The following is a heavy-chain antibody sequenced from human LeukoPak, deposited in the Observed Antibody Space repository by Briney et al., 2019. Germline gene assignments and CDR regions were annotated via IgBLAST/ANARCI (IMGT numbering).Heavy chain of an antibody. J-gene: IGHJ5*02. D-gene: IGHD2-2*02. CDR1: GFTFTSYD. CDR3: VRDGEGAAISVNSWFDP. Sequence: GSVKVSCKASGFTFTSYDINGVRQASGQGLEGMGWMNPNNGNTGYAQKFQGRVIMTRDTSISTAYMELRGLRSEDTAVYYCVRDGEGAAISVNSWFDPWGQGPLVTVSS. CDR2: MNPNNGNT. V-gene: IGHV1-8*01.